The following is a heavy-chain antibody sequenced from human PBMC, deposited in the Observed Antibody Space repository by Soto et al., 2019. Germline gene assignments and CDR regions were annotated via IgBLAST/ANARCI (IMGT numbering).Heavy chain of an antibody. CDR1: GGSFSGYY. CDR3: ARTAGRRYFDY. J-gene: IGHJ4*02. D-gene: IGHD6-19*01. V-gene: IGHV4-34*01. Sequence: PSEILSLTCAVYGGSFSGYYWSWIRQPPGKGLEWIGEINHSGSTNYNPSLKSRVTISVDTSKNQFSLKLSSVTAADTAVYYCARTAGRRYFDYWGQGTLVTVS. CDR2: INHSGST.